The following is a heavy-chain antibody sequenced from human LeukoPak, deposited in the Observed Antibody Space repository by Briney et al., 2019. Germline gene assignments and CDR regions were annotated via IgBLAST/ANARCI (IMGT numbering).Heavy chain of an antibody. Sequence: SETLSLTCTVSGGSISSSSYYWGWIRQPPGKGLEWIGSIYYSGSTYYNPSLKSRVTISVDTSKNQFSLKLSSVTAADTAVYYCASGYSSSLTHYWGQGTLVTVSS. D-gene: IGHD6-13*01. CDR2: IYYSGST. J-gene: IGHJ4*02. CDR1: GGSISSSSYY. V-gene: IGHV4-39*01. CDR3: ASGYSSSLTHY.